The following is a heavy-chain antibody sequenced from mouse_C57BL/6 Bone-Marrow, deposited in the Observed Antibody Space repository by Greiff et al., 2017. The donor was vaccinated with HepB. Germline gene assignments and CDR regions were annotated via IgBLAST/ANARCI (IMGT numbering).Heavy chain of an antibody. CDR2: IYPRDGST. Sequence: QVQLQQSGPELVKPGASVKLSCKASGYTFTSYDINWVKQRPGQGLAWIGWIYPRDGSTKYNEKFKGKATLTVDTSSSTAYMELHSLTSEDSAVYYCARSEDGSSPYWYFDVWGTGTTVTVSS. CDR3: ARSEDGSSPYWYFDV. CDR1: GYTFTSYD. D-gene: IGHD1-1*01. J-gene: IGHJ1*03. V-gene: IGHV1-85*01.